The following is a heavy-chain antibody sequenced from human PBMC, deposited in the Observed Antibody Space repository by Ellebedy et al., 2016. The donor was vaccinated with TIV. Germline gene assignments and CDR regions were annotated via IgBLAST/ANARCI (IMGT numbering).Heavy chain of an antibody. J-gene: IGHJ4*02. CDR2: SYTSGIT. CDR1: NGSISSGSYY. V-gene: IGHV4-61*02. CDR3: ARDEGTTETTYRFDY. Sequence: SETLSLTXTVSNGSISSGSYYWTWIRQPAGKGLEWIGRSYTSGITNYNPSLKSRVTMSIDTSKRQFSLKLSSVTAADTAVYYCARDEGTTETTYRFDYWGRGTLVTVSS. D-gene: IGHD4-17*01.